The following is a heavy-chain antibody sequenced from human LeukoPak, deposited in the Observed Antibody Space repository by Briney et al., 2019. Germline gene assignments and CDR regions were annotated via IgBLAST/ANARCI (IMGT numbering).Heavy chain of an antibody. CDR1: GFTFSSYS. J-gene: IGHJ4*02. CDR3: ARISSGGDIDY. D-gene: IGHD3-22*01. V-gene: IGHV3-48*04. Sequence: SGGSLRLSCAASGFTFSSYSMNWVRQAPGKGLVCVSYISAGSSAIYYADSVKGRFTISRDNAKNSLYLQMNSLRAEDTAVYYCARISSGGDIDYWGQGTLVTVSS. CDR2: ISAGSSAI.